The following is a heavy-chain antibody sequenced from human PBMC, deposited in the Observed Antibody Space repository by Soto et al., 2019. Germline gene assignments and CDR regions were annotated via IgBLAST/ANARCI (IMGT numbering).Heavy chain of an antibody. J-gene: IGHJ2*01. CDR1: GGSISSTNW. CDR2: MYHSGST. V-gene: IGHV4-4*02. Sequence: QVQLQESGPGLVKPSGTLSLTCAVSGGSISSTNWWIWVRQPPGKGLEWIGEMYHSGSTNYNPSLKSRVTISXXKXKXXFSLKLSSVTAADTAAYYCARETADYGGNSRYFDLWGRGTLVTVSS. CDR3: ARETADYGGNSRYFDL. D-gene: IGHD4-17*01.